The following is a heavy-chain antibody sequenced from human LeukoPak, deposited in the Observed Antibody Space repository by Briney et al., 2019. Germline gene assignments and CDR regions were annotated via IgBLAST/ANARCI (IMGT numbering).Heavy chain of an antibody. CDR2: FDPEDGET. J-gene: IGHJ5*02. CDR3: ATVYYYDSSGGWWFDP. CDR1: GYTLTELS. D-gene: IGHD3-22*01. Sequence: ASVKVSCKVSGYTLTELSMHWVRQAPGKGLEWMGGFDPEDGETIYAQKFQGRVTMTEDTSTDTAYMELSSLRSEDTAVYYCATVYYYDSSGGWWFDPWGQGTLVTVSS. V-gene: IGHV1-24*01.